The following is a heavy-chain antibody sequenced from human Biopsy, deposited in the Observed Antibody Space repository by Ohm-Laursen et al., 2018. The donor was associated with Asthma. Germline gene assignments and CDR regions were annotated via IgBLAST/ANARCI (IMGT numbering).Heavy chain of an antibody. V-gene: IGHV4-30-4*01. CDR2: VFYSGTT. J-gene: IGHJ6*02. CDR3: VRVVSYGDIYFGIDV. Sequence: SQTLSLTWTVSGAYIGTPDYHWSWIRQSPGKGLEWIGFVFYSGTTHYSRSLERRVSISIDTATNEFSMKLWSVTPADTAVYFCVRVVSYGDIYFGIDVWGPGNTVVVS. D-gene: IGHD4-17*01. CDR1: GAYIGTPDYH.